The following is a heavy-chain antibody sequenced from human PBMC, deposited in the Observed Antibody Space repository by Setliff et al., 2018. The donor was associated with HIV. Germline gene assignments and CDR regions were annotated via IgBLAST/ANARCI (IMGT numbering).Heavy chain of an antibody. CDR3: AKAGGDS. Sequence: GESLKISCRAFGYDFNTYWIDWVRQMPGKGLEWMGTIYPTDSDTKYNPSFQGRVSISADRSISTAYLQWSSLRASDTAIYYCAKAGGDSWGQGTLVTVSS. J-gene: IGHJ5*01. V-gene: IGHV5-51*01. CDR2: IYPTDSDT. D-gene: IGHD3-10*01. CDR1: GYDFNTYW.